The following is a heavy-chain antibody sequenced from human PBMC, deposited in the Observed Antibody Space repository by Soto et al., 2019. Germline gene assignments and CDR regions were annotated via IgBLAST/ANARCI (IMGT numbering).Heavy chain of an antibody. D-gene: IGHD6-19*01. CDR1: GFTFSSYG. Sequence: QVQLVESGGGVVQPGRSLRLSCAASGFTFSSYGMHWVRQAPGKGLEWVAVIWYDGSNKYYADSVKGRFTISSDNSKNPLYLQMNSLRAEDTAVYYCARDAELIAVPGSDFDYWGQGTLVTVSS. J-gene: IGHJ4*02. V-gene: IGHV3-33*01. CDR3: ARDAELIAVPGSDFDY. CDR2: IWYDGSNK.